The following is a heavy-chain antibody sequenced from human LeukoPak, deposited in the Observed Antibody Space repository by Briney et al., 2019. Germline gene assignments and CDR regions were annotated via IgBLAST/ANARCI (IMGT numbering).Heavy chain of an antibody. CDR3: ARSRSGYYP. D-gene: IGHD3-22*01. CDR1: GGSISSYY. J-gene: IGHJ5*02. V-gene: IGHV4-59*01. Sequence: SETLSLTCTVSGGSISSYYWSWIRQPPGKGLEWIGYIYYSGSTNYNPSLKSRVTISVDTSKNQFSLKLGSVTAADTVVYYCARSRSGYYPWGQGTLVTVSS. CDR2: IYYSGST.